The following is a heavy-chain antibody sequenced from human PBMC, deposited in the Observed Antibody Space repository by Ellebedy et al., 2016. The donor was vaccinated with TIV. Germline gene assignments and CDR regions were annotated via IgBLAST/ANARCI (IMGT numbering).Heavy chain of an antibody. CDR2: ISSNAATI. J-gene: IGHJ4*02. CDR1: GFTFSDYS. CDR3: ESGGSSE. V-gene: IGHV3-48*01. Sequence: GGSLRLXCAASGFTFSDYSMNWVRQAPGKGLKWISYISSNAATIHYADSVKGRFTISRDNAKNSLFLQMNSLRAEDTAVYYCESGGSSEWGQGTLVTVSS. D-gene: IGHD4-23*01.